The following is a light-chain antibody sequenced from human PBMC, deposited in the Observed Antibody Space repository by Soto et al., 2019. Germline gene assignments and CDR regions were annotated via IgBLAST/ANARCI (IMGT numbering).Light chain of an antibody. J-gene: IGKJ2*01. CDR1: QTLRRTY. Sequence: IVLMQSPGTLSLSPGERATLSCRASQTLRRTYIAWYQQKPGQAPRVLIYGASKRATGIPDRFSGSGSGTDFSLTISRLEPEDFAGYYCHQYDNAPQTYGQGTKVDIK. V-gene: IGKV3-20*01. CDR3: HQYDNAPQT. CDR2: GAS.